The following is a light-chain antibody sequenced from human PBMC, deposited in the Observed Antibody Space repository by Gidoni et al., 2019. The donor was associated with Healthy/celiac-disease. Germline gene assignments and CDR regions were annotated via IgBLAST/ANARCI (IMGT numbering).Light chain of an antibody. CDR3: QQYYSTLIT. CDR1: QGISNS. Sequence: DIQMTQSPSSLSASVGDRVTITCRASQGISNSLAWYQQKPGKAPKLLLYAASRLESGVPSRFSGSGSGTDYTLTISSLQPEDFATYYCQQYYSTLITFXQXTRLEIK. J-gene: IGKJ5*01. V-gene: IGKV1-NL1*01. CDR2: AAS.